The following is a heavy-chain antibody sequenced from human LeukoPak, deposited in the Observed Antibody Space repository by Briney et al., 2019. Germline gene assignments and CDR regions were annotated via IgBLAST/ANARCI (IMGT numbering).Heavy chain of an antibody. D-gene: IGHD5-18*01. CDR1: GGTFISYA. CDR3: ASGGHSPSNGQIDY. Sequence: SVKDSCKASGGTFISYAISWVRQAPGQGLEWMGGIIPIFGTANYAQKFQGRVTITADESTSTAYKELSSLRSEDTAVYYCASGGHSPSNGQIDYWGQGTLVTVSS. J-gene: IGHJ4*02. CDR2: IIPIFGTA. V-gene: IGHV1-69*13.